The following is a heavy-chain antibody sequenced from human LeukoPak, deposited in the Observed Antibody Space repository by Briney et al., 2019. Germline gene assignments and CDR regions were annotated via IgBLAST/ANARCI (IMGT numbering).Heavy chain of an antibody. J-gene: IGHJ4*02. CDR2: IYYSGST. D-gene: IGHD3-10*01. CDR3: ARDSYGSGSYYRIDY. CDR1: GGSISSSSYY. V-gene: IGHV4-39*07. Sequence: SETLSLTCTVSGGSISSSSYYWGWIRQPPGKGLEWIGSIYYSGSTYYNPSLKSRVTISVDTSKNQFSLKLSSVTAADTAVYYCARDSYGSGSYYRIDYWGQGTLVTVSS.